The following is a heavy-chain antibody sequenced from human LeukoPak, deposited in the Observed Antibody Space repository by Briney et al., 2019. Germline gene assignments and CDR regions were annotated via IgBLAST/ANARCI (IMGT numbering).Heavy chain of an antibody. V-gene: IGHV4-59*01. CDR3: ARGGGGSFHFDY. D-gene: IGHD1-26*01. CDR2: IYYSGST. J-gene: IGHJ4*02. CDR1: YY. Sequence: YYXXWIRQPPXKGLEWIGYIYYSGSTTYNPSLKRRVTISVDTSKNQFSLKLSSVTAADTAVYYCARGGGGSFHFDYWGQGTLVTVSS.